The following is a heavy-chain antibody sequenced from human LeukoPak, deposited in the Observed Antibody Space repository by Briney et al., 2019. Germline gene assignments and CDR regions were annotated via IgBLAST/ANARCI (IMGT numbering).Heavy chain of an antibody. J-gene: IGHJ4*02. Sequence: PGGSLRLSCAASGFTFSIHNMDWVRQAPGKGLEWISYINSGGDATHYADSVKGRFTISRDDAKNSLYMQMNSLTAEDTAVYYCARGAGTYGDYRDYWGQGTLLTVSS. CDR1: GFTFSIHN. CDR2: INSGGDAT. CDR3: ARGAGTYGDYRDY. V-gene: IGHV3-48*04. D-gene: IGHD4-17*01.